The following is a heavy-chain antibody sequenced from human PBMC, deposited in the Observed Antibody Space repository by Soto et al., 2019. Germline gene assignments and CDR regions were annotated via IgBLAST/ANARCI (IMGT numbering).Heavy chain of an antibody. V-gene: IGHV4-39*01. CDR3: ARHVKKGSTTLRGVDY. J-gene: IGHJ4*02. CDR1: GGSISSSSYY. CDR2: IYYSGST. D-gene: IGHD3-10*01. Sequence: SETLSLTCTVSGGSISSSSYYWGWIRQPPGKGLEWIGTIYYSGSTYYNPSLQSRVTISVDTSKNQFSLKLSSVTAADTAGYFCARHVKKGSTTLRGVDYWGLRTLVTVSS.